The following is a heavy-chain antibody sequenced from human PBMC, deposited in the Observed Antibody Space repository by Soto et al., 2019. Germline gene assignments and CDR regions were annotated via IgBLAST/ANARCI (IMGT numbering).Heavy chain of an antibody. Sequence: EVQLVESGGGLVNPGGSLGLSCTASGFTFSNDGMHWVRQAAGKGLEWVGGIKSKTDGGTTDYAAPVKGRFTISRDDSKNTLYRQMHSLRTEDTAVYYCVTVAYYERSGGQGTLVTVSS. CDR1: GFTFSNDG. D-gene: IGHD3-3*01. J-gene: IGHJ4*02. V-gene: IGHV3-15*07. CDR2: IKSKTDGGTT. CDR3: VTVAYYERS.